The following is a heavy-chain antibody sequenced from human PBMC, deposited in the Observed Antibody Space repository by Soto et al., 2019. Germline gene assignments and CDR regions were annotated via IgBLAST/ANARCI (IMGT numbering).Heavy chain of an antibody. J-gene: IGHJ4*02. CDR3: ARRPLNSNGAY. CDR1: GFTVSSND. V-gene: IGHV3-53*01. Sequence: EVQLVESGGDLIQPGGSLRLSCAASGFTVSSNDMSWVRQAPGKGLEWVSLIYSSGSTHYADSVKGRFTISRDNSQNTVHLQMNTLRAEDTAVYYCARRPLNSNGAYWGQGTLVTVSS. D-gene: IGHD3-22*01. CDR2: IYSSGST.